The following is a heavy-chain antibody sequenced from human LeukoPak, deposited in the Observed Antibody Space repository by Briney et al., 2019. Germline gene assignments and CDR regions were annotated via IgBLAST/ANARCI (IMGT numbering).Heavy chain of an antibody. CDR3: ARERVGGFYDDSSGYYFDY. J-gene: IGHJ4*02. V-gene: IGHV1-18*01. CDR1: GYTFTSYG. D-gene: IGHD3-22*01. Sequence: AAVKVCCKASGYTFTSYGISWVRQAPGQGLEWMGWISAYNGNTNYAQKLQGRVTMTTDTSTSTAYMELRSLRSDDTAVYYCARERVGGFYDDSSGYYFDYWGQGTLVTVSS. CDR2: ISAYNGNT.